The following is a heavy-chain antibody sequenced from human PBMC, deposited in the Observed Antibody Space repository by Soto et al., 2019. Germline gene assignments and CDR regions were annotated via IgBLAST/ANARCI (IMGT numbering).Heavy chain of an antibody. CDR2: LHSGGDT. CDR3: ARDGPYYYASRMDV. V-gene: IGHV3-53*04. Sequence: EVQLVESGGGLVQPGGSLRLSCVASGIPVSSNYMTWVRQAPGKGLEWVSVLHSGGDTYYANSVKGRFTISRHDSTNTLFLQMNSLTAEDPAVYYCARDGPYYYASRMDVWGQGTTVTVSS. D-gene: IGHD3-10*01. J-gene: IGHJ6*02. CDR1: GIPVSSNY.